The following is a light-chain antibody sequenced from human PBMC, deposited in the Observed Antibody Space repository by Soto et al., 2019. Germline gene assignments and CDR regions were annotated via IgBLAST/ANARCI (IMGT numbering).Light chain of an antibody. CDR2: DAS. J-gene: IGKJ3*01. CDR1: QSVGRN. CDR3: QQYYDSPIT. Sequence: EVVMTQSPVILSVSPGERATLSCRASQSVGRNLAWYQQRPGQAPRLLIHDASARPSGVPARFSGSGSGTDFTLNIISLQSAEFAGYYCQQYYDSPITFGPGTTVDLK. V-gene: IGKV3-15*01.